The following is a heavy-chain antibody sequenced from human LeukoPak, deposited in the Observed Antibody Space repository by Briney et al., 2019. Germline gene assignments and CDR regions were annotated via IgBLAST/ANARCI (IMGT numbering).Heavy chain of an antibody. CDR2: ISSSSSYI. V-gene: IGHV3-21*01. CDR1: GFTFSSYS. CDR3: ARDTPRKDAFDI. D-gene: IGHD1-14*01. J-gene: IGHJ3*02. Sequence: GGSLRLSCAASGFTFSSYSMNWVRQAPGKGLEWVSSISSSSSYIYYADSVKGRFTISRDNAKNSLYLQMNSLRAEDMAVYYCARDTPRKDAFDIWGQGTMVTVSS.